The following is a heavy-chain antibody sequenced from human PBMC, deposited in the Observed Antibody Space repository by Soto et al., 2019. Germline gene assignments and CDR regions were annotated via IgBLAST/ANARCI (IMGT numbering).Heavy chain of an antibody. D-gene: IGHD4-4*01. Sequence: GGSLRLSCAASGFTFNNYAMTWVRQAPGKGLEWLSGISGSGGSTYYANSVKGRFIISRDNSKNTLYLQLNSLRVEDTATYYCAKSPTTTSPLVDSSGQGSLVIGSS. V-gene: IGHV3-23*01. J-gene: IGHJ4*02. CDR1: GFTFNNYA. CDR3: AKSPTTTSPLVDS. CDR2: ISGSGGST.